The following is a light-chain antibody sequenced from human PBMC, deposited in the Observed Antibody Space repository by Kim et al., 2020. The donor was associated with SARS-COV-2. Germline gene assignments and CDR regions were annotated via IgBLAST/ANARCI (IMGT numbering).Light chain of an antibody. V-gene: IGLV3-1*01. CDR2: QDS. Sequence: SYELTQPPSVSVSPGQTASITCSGDKLGDKYACWYQQKPGQSPVLVIYQDSKRPSGIPERFSGSNSRNTATLTISGTQAMDEADYYCQAWDISTRVFGGGTQLTVL. J-gene: IGLJ3*02. CDR3: QAWDISTRV. CDR1: KLGDKY.